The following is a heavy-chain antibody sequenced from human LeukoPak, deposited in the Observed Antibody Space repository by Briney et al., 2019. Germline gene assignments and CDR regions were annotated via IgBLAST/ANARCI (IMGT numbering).Heavy chain of an antibody. CDR2: FDPEDGET. D-gene: IGHD3-10*01. J-gene: IGHJ4*02. Sequence: ASVKVSCKVSGYTLTELSMHWVRQAPGKGLEWMGGFDPEDGETIYAQKFQGRVTMTEDTSTDTAYMELSSLRSEDTAVYYCATGGPLYGSGSYYADYWGQGTLVTVSS. V-gene: IGHV1-24*01. CDR3: ATGGPLYGSGSYYADY. CDR1: GYTLTELS.